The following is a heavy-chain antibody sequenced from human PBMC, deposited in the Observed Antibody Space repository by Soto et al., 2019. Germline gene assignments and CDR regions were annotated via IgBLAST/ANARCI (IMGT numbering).Heavy chain of an antibody. CDR2: IKSKTDGGTT. CDR1: GFTFSNAW. CDR3: RVAAAGTAFDI. Sequence: GGSLRLSCAASGFTFSNAWMSWVRQAPGKGLEWVGRIKSKTDGGTTDYAAPVKGRFTISRDDSKNTLYLQMNSLKTEDTAVYYCRVAAAGTAFDIWGQGTMVTVSS. V-gene: IGHV3-15*01. D-gene: IGHD6-13*01. J-gene: IGHJ3*02.